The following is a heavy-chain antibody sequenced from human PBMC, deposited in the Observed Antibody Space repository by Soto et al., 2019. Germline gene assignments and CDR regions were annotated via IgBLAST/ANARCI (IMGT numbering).Heavy chain of an antibody. J-gene: IGHJ4*02. V-gene: IGHV1-18*01. Sequence: ASVKVSFKASGYTFTDYGISWVRQAPGQGLEWMGWIRVYNGNTNYAQKLQGRVTMTTDTSTSTAYMELRSLRSDDAAVYYCARAVRPWLGISMVRGGYFDFWGQATLVTVSS. CDR2: IRVYNGNT. D-gene: IGHD3-10*01. CDR1: GYTFTDYG. CDR3: ARAVRPWLGISMVRGGYFDF.